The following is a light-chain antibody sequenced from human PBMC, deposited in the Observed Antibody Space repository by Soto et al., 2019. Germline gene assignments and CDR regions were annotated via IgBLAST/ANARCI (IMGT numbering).Light chain of an antibody. CDR3: MQALQTPGLT. Sequence: DIVMTQSPLSLPVTPGEPASISCRSSQSLLHSNGYNYLDWYLQKPGQSPQLLIYLGSHRASGVPDRLSGSGSGTDCTLRISRVEAEDVGVYCCMQALQTPGLTFGGGTKVEI. J-gene: IGKJ4*01. CDR2: LGS. V-gene: IGKV2-28*01. CDR1: QSLLHSNGYNY.